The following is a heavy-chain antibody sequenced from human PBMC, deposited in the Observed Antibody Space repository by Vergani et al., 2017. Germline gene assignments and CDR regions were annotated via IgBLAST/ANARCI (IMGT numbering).Heavy chain of an antibody. J-gene: IGHJ6*02. CDR1: GYTLTELS. CDR2: FDPDDGET. CDR3: ATYLDAIYDILTGYNYGMDV. Sequence: QVQLVQSGAEVKKPGASVKVSCKVSGYTLTELSMHWVRQAPGKGLEWMGGFDPDDGETIYALKFQGRVTMTEDTSTDTAYLELSSLRSEDTAVYYCATYLDAIYDILTGYNYGMDVWGQGTTVTVSS. V-gene: IGHV1-24*01. D-gene: IGHD3-9*01.